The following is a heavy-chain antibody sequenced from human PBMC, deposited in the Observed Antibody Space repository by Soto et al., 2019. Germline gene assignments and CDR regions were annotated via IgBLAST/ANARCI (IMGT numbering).Heavy chain of an antibody. D-gene: IGHD3-10*01. CDR2: ISSSGSTI. CDR3: ARMYYDRSYLFLGMDV. Sequence: GGSLRLSCAASGFTFSSYEMNWVRQAPGKGLEWVSYISSSGSTIYYADSVKGRFTISRDNAKNSLYLQMNSLRAEDTAVYYCARMYYDRSYLFLGMDVWGQGTTVTVSS. J-gene: IGHJ6*02. V-gene: IGHV3-48*03. CDR1: GFTFSSYE.